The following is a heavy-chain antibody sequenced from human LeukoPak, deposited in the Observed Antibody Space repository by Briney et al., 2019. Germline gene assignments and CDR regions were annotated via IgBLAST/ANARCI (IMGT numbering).Heavy chain of an antibody. CDR2: ITGDGGRT. CDR1: GFTFDDYA. CDR3: AKDRDTSGYTH. Sequence: GGSLSLSCAASGFTFDDYAMHWVRQAPGKGLEWVSFITGDGGRTYYADSVKGRFTISRDNSKKSLYLQMSRLRTEDTALYFCAKDRDTSGYTHWGQGTLVSVSS. V-gene: IGHV3-43*02. D-gene: IGHD3-22*01. J-gene: IGHJ4*02.